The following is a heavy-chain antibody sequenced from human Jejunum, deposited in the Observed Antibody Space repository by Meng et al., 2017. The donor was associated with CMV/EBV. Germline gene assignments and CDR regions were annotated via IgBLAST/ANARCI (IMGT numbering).Heavy chain of an antibody. CDR2: AYYRSKWFY. J-gene: IGHJ4*02. CDR3: ARGLYDSSWSTFDY. CDR1: GDSVSSKSAA. Sequence: QPRHAGPGLVKPTQTLALICGSSGDSVSSKSAAWNWIRQSPSRGLEWLGRAYYRSKWFYDYALSVKSRININPDTSKNRFSLQLNSVTPEDTAVYYCARGLYDSSWSTFDYWGQGTLVTVSS. V-gene: IGHV6-1*01. D-gene: IGHD6-13*01.